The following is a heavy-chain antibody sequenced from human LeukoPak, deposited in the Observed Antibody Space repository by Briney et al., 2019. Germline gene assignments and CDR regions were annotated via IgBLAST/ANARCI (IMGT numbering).Heavy chain of an antibody. CDR1: GFTFSSYG. Sequence: GRSLRLSRAASGFTFSSYGMHWVRQAPGKGLEWVAVISYDGSNKYYADSVKGRFTISRDNSKNTLYLQMNSLRAEDTAVYYCAKDNCQGFCELVVAATLDYWGQGTLVTVSS. CDR2: ISYDGSNK. J-gene: IGHJ4*02. CDR3: AKDNCQGFCELVVAATLDY. V-gene: IGHV3-30*18. D-gene: IGHD2-15*01.